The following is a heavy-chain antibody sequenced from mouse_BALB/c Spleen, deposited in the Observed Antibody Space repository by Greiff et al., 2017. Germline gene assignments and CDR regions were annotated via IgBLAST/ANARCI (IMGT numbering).Heavy chain of an antibody. CDR3: VRQGDGYYFDY. CDR2: IRSKSNNYAT. CDR1: GFTFNTYA. Sequence: EVMLVESGGGLVQPKGSLKLSCAASGFTFNTYAMNWVRQAPGKGLEWVARIRSKSNNYATYYADSVKDRFTISRDDSQSMLYLQMNNLKTEDTAMYCCVRQGDGYYFDYWGQGTTLTVSS. J-gene: IGHJ2*01. D-gene: IGHD2-3*01. V-gene: IGHV10-1*02.